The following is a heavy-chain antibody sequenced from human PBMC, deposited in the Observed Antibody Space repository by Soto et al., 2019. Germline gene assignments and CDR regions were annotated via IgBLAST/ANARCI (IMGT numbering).Heavy chain of an antibody. Sequence: QVQLVQSGAELKKPGSSVKVSCRASGATSSKSVFNWGRQAPGQGLEGRGGIISMFGTPNYSRKFQGRVTISADESTSTGYMELNNLRSDDTAMYYCARDLGGGYEPGDYWGQGTQVTVSS. D-gene: IGHD5-12*01. J-gene: IGHJ4*02. CDR2: IISMFGTP. CDR3: ARDLGGGYEPGDY. CDR1: GATSSKSV. V-gene: IGHV1-69*12.